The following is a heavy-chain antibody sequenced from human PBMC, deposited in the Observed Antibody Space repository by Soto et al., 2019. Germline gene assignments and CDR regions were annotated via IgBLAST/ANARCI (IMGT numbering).Heavy chain of an antibody. J-gene: IGHJ6*02. V-gene: IGHV3-33*01. CDR3: AREGFYSYGSLYYYYGMDV. CDR1: GFTFSSYG. Sequence: VGSLRLSCAASGFTFSSYGMHWVRQAPGKGLEWVAVIWYDGSNKYYADSVKGRFTISRDNSKNTLYLQMNSLRAEDTAVYYCAREGFYSYGSLYYYYGMDVWGQGTTVTVSS. CDR2: IWYDGSNK. D-gene: IGHD5-18*01.